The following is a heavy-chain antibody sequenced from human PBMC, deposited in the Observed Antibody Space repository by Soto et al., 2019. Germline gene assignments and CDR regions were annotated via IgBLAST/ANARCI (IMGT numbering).Heavy chain of an antibody. Sequence: AASVKVSCKASGYTFTGYYMHWVRQAPGQGLEWMGWINPNSGGTNYAQKFQGRVTMTRDTSISTAYMELSRLRSDDTAVYYCARAVAGTNAGNNWFDPWGQGTLVTVSS. CDR1: GYTFTGYY. J-gene: IGHJ5*02. V-gene: IGHV1-2*02. CDR2: INPNSGGT. D-gene: IGHD6-19*01. CDR3: ARAVAGTNAGNNWFDP.